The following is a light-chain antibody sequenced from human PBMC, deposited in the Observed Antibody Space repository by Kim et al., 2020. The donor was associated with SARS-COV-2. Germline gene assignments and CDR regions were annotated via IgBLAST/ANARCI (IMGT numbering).Light chain of an antibody. CDR2: KAS. J-gene: IGKJ2*01. CDR1: QSISSW. CDR3: QQYSSYPYT. Sequence: SASVVDRVTITCRASQSISSWLAWYQQKPGKAPKLLIYKASSLESGVPSRFSGSGSGTEFTLTISSLQPDDFATYYCQQYSSYPYTFGQGTKLEI. V-gene: IGKV1-5*03.